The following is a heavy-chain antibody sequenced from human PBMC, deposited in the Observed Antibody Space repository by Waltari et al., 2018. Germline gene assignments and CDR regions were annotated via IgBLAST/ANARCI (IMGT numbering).Heavy chain of an antibody. Sequence: EVQLVESGGGLVQPGGSQRRSWAPSGLPLGAKWRTWVSPDPGKGLGWVANIKEDGSVTHYVDSVKGRFTISSDNAKNSLYLQMNSLRTEDTAVYYCARGGDTIVVVDGTRFYHYGVDVWGQGTTVIVSS. CDR3: ARGGDTIVVVDGTRFYHYGVDV. V-gene: IGHV3-7*01. CDR2: IKEDGSVT. D-gene: IGHD2-15*01. CDR1: GLPLGAKW. J-gene: IGHJ6*02.